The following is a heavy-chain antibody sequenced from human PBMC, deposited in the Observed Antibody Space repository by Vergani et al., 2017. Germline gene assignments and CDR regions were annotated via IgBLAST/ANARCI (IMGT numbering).Heavy chain of an antibody. CDR2: IYRSGAA. CDR1: GDSINSGSYC. CDR3: ARDDILTGHLSALDI. Sequence: QVQLQESGPGLVKPSQTLSLICNVSGDSINSGSYCWSWIRRPAGKGLEWIGRIYRSGAANYNPSLKSRVTIAVDTSKNQISLMLSSVTAADTALYFCARDDILTGHLSALDIWGQGTMVTVSS. V-gene: IGHV4-61*02. J-gene: IGHJ3*02. D-gene: IGHD3-9*01.